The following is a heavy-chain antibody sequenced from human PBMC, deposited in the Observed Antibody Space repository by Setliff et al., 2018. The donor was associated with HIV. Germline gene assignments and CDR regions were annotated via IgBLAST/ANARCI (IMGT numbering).Heavy chain of an antibody. CDR2: IYPGDSDT. J-gene: IGHJ4*02. D-gene: IGHD5-12*01. Sequence: PGESLKISCQASGYSFTKFWIGWVRQVPGKGLEWMGIIYPGDSDTKYSPSFQGQATISADKSISTAYLQWSSLKASDTAMYYCARHGGYNPLDYWGQGTLVTVSS. CDR1: GYSFTKFW. CDR3: ARHGGYNPLDY. V-gene: IGHV5-51*01.